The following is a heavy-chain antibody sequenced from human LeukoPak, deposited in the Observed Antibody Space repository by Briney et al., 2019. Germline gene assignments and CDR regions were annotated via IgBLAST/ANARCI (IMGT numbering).Heavy chain of an antibody. D-gene: IGHD1-26*01. CDR2: IYYSGST. CDR1: GGSISSSTYY. J-gene: IGHJ1*01. Sequence: SETLSLTCTLSGGSISSSTYYWGWIRQPPGKGMEWIGSIYYSGSTYYNPSLKSRVTISVDTSKNQFSLKLTSVTATDTAVYYCAREVGATTGSHFQHWGQGTLVTVSS. V-gene: IGHV4-39*02. CDR3: AREVGATTGSHFQH.